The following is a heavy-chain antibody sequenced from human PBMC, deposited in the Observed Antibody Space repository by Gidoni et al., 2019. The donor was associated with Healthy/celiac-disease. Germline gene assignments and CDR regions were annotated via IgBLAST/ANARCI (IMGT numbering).Heavy chain of an antibody. CDR1: GGSISSYS. D-gene: IGHD2-15*01. CDR3: ATATHCSGGSCHPIAFDI. Sequence: QVQLQESGPGLVKPSETLSLTCTVSGGSISSYSWSWIRQPPGKGLEWIGYIYYSGSHNYNPSLKSRVTISVDTSKNQFSLKLSSVTAADTAVYYCATATHCSGGSCHPIAFDIWGQGTMVTVSS. CDR2: IYYSGSH. J-gene: IGHJ3*02. V-gene: IGHV4-59*08.